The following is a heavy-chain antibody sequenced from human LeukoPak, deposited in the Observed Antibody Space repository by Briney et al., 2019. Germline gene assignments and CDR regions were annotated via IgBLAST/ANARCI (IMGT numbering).Heavy chain of an antibody. D-gene: IGHD1-26*01. CDR3: ASGIRAFDN. V-gene: IGHV3-66*01. CDR2: TYSGGST. J-gene: IGHJ4*02. CDR1: GFTFSSYG. Sequence: GGSLRLSCAASGFTFSSYGMSWVRQAPGKGLEWVSVTYSGGSTYYADSVKGRRTISRDNSKNTLYLQMNSLRGEDTAVYYCASGIRAFDNWGQGTLVTVSA.